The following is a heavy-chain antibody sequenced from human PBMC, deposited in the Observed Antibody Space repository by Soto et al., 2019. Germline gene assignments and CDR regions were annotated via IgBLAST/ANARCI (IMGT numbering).Heavy chain of an antibody. D-gene: IGHD4-4*01. CDR3: ARAARSNYGGVYYYYYMDV. CDR2: ISSSSSTI. CDR1: GFTFSSYS. V-gene: IGHV3-48*01. J-gene: IGHJ6*03. Sequence: EVQLVESGGGLVQPGGSLRLSCAASGFTFSSYSMNWVRQAPGKGLEWVSYISSSSSTIYYADSVKGRFTISRDNAKNTLYLQMKSLRAEDTAVYYCARAARSNYGGVYYYYYMDVWGKGTTVTVSS.